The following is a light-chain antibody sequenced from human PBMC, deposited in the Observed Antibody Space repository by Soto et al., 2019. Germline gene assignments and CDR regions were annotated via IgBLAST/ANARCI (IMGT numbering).Light chain of an antibody. CDR1: QSVSSN. CDR2: GAS. Sequence: EILMTQSPATLSVSPGERATLSCRASQSVSSNLAWYQQKPGQTPRLLIYGASTRATGIPARFSGSGSGTEFTLTISSLQSEDFAVYYCQQYNTWPPLTFGGGTTMEIK. CDR3: QQYNTWPPLT. V-gene: IGKV3-15*01. J-gene: IGKJ4*01.